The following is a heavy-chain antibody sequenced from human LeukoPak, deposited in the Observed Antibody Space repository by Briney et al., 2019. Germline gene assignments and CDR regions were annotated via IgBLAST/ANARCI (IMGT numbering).Heavy chain of an antibody. J-gene: IGHJ5*02. CDR1: GFTFSSYE. D-gene: IGHD6-13*01. CDR2: ISSSGSTI. Sequence: GGSLRLSCAASGFTFSSYEMNWVRQAPGKGLEWVSYISSSGSTIYYADSVKGRFTISRDNAKNSLYLQMNSLRAEDTAVYYCASRPEAGSWNWFDPWGQGTLVTVSS. CDR3: ASRPEAGSWNWFDP. V-gene: IGHV3-48*03.